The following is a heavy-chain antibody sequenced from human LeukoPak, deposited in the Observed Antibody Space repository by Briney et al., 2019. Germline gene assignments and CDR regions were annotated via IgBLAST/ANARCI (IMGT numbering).Heavy chain of an antibody. J-gene: IGHJ4*02. D-gene: IGHD4-23*01. Sequence: PGGSLRLSCAVSGFTVSNNHMTWVRQAPGKGLEWLSYISSSGSTTYYADSVKGRFPISRDNAKNSLYLQMNSLRAEDTAVYYCAREGAYGGVFDYWGQGSLVTVSS. CDR1: GFTVSNNH. CDR3: AREGAYGGVFDY. V-gene: IGHV3-11*04. CDR2: ISSSGSTT.